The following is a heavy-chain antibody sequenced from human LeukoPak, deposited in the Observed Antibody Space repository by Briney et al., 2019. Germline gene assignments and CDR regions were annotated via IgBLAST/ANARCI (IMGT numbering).Heavy chain of an antibody. CDR2: IYYSGST. Sequence: SETXSXTXAXYGGSFSGYYWSWIRQPPGKGLEWIGYIYYSGSTYYNPSLKSRVTISVDTSKNQFSLKLSSVTAADTAVYYCARGGGYCSSTSCYRPRFDPWGQGTLVTVSS. J-gene: IGHJ5*02. CDR1: GGSFSGYY. V-gene: IGHV4-34*09. CDR3: ARGGGYCSSTSCYRPRFDP. D-gene: IGHD2-2*02.